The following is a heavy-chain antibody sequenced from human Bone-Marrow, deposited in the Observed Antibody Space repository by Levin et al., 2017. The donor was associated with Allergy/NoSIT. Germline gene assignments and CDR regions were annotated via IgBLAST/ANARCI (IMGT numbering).Heavy chain of an antibody. V-gene: IGHV3-48*01. Sequence: GGSLRLSCAASGFVFTGYTMHWVRQAPGKGLEWLASITASRSTMYYADSVKGRFTISRDNGENSVYLQMNSLRGEDTASYYCVRYGSAWVVGLDVWGQGTTVTVSS. CDR1: GFVFTGYT. CDR3: VRYGSAWVVGLDV. D-gene: IGHD6-19*01. CDR2: ITASRSTM. J-gene: IGHJ6*02.